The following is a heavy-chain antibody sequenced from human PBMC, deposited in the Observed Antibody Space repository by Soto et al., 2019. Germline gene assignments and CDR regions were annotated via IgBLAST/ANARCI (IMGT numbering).Heavy chain of an antibody. D-gene: IGHD3-3*01. J-gene: IGHJ4*02. V-gene: IGHV3-30*18. CDR2: ISYDGSTQ. Sequence: SLRLSCAASGFTFSSSGMHWLRQAPGKGLEWVAVISYDGSTQLYVDSVKGRFTISRDNSKNTLYLQMNSLRPEDTAVYYCAKSHYEFWSAKSELDYWGQGTLVTVSS. CDR3: AKSHYEFWSAKSELDY. CDR1: GFTFSSSG.